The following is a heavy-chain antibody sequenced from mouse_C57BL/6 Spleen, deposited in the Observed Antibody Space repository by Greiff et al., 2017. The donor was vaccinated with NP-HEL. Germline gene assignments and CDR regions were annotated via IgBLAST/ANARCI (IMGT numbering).Heavy chain of an antibody. CDR1: GYSITSDY. CDR3: ARYRYYGSSSRGLDY. J-gene: IGHJ4*01. CDR2: ISYSGST. Sequence: EVKLQESGPGLAKPSQTLSLTCSVTGYSITSDYWNWIRKFPGNKLEYMGYISYSGSTYYNPSLKSRISITRDTSNNQYYLQLNSVTTEDTATYYCARYRYYGSSSRGLDYWGQGTSVTVSS. V-gene: IGHV3-8*01. D-gene: IGHD1-1*01.